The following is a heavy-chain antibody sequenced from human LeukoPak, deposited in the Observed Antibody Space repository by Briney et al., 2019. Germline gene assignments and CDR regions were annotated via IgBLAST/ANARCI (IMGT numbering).Heavy chain of an antibody. V-gene: IGHV1-18*01. CDR2: ISAYNGNT. Sequence: GASVRVSCKASGYTFTSYGISWVRQAPGQGLEWMGWISAYNGNTNYAQKLQGRVTMTTDTSTSTAYMELRSLRSDDTAVYYCARDGDGPSSGYGSYWGQGTLVTVSS. CDR3: ARDGDGPSSGYGSY. D-gene: IGHD3-22*01. CDR1: GYTFTSYG. J-gene: IGHJ4*02.